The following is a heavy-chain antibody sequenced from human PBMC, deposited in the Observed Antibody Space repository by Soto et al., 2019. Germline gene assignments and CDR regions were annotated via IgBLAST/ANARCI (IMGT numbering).Heavy chain of an antibody. CDR1: GFTFSSYA. D-gene: IGHD2-2*01. CDR2: ISGSGGST. Sequence: LRLSCAASGFTFSSYAMSWVRQAPGKGLEWVSAISGSGGSTYYADSVKGRFTISRDNSKNTLYLQMNSLRAEDTAVYYCASRYCSSTSCPYYYGMDVWGQGTTVTVSS. J-gene: IGHJ6*02. CDR3: ASRYCSSTSCPYYYGMDV. V-gene: IGHV3-23*01.